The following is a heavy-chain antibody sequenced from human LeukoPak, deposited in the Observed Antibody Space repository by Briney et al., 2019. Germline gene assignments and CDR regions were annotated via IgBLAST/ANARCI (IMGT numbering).Heavy chain of an antibody. Sequence: ASVKVSCKVSGNSLSELSIQWVRQAPGKGLECLGGFDPEEAKMVYAQNFQGRVTMTENTSTPTAYMELSGLTSDDTAVYSCTTRSGDFWSGFVNWGQGALVTVSS. CDR1: GNSLSELS. J-gene: IGHJ4*02. CDR3: TTRSGDFWSGFVN. CDR2: FDPEEAKM. D-gene: IGHD3-3*01. V-gene: IGHV1-24*01.